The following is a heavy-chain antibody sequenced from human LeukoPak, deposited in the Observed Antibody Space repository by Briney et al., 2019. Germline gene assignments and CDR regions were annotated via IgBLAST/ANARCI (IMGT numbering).Heavy chain of an antibody. CDR2: ISAYNGNT. CDR1: GYTFTSYG. CDR3: VVAATPDFDY. D-gene: IGHD2-15*01. Sequence: ASVKVSCKASGYTFTSYGISWVRQAPGQGLEWMGWISAYNGNTNYAQKLQGRVTMTTETSTSTAYMELRSLRSDDTAVHYAVVAATPDFDYWGQGTLVTVSS. V-gene: IGHV1-18*01. J-gene: IGHJ4*02.